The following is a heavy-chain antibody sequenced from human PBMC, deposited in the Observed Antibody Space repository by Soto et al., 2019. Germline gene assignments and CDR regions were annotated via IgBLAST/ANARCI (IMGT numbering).Heavy chain of an antibody. Sequence: QVQLLESGGGVVQPGRSLRLSCAASGFTFSSYGMHWVRQAPGKGLEWVAAIWCDGSNKYYADSVKGRFTISRDNSKNPLYLQMNSVRADDKAVYYCERESHYCDSSGYYSGNAFDIWGQGKMGTVSS. V-gene: IGHV3-33*01. CDR2: IWCDGSNK. CDR3: ERESHYCDSSGYYSGNAFDI. CDR1: GFTFSSYG. J-gene: IGHJ3*02. D-gene: IGHD3-22*01.